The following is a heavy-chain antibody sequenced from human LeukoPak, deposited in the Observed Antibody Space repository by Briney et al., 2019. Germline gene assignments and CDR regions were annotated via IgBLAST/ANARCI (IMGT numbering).Heavy chain of an antibody. Sequence: SETLSLTCTVSGGSISSGSYYWSWIRQPAGKGLEWIGRIYTSGSTNYNPSLKSRVTISVDTPKNQFSLKLSSVTAADTAVYYCARDHCSGGSCYRDYYYYYMDVWGKGTTVTVSS. CDR1: GGSISSGSYY. CDR2: IYTSGST. D-gene: IGHD2-15*01. CDR3: ARDHCSGGSCYRDYYYYYMDV. J-gene: IGHJ6*03. V-gene: IGHV4-61*02.